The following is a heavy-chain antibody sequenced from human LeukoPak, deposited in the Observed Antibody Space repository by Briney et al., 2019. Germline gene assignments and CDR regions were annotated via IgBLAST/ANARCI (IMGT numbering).Heavy chain of an antibody. J-gene: IGHJ4*02. D-gene: IGHD3-10*01. CDR3: ARDEYYFGSGSYFYFDY. CDR1: GVTFTSYG. Sequence: ASVKVSCKASGVTFTSYGISWVRQAPGQGLEWMGWISAYNGNTNYAQKLQGRVTMTTDTSTSTAYMELRSLRSDDTAVYYCARDEYYFGSGSYFYFDYWGQGTLLTVSS. V-gene: IGHV1-18*01. CDR2: ISAYNGNT.